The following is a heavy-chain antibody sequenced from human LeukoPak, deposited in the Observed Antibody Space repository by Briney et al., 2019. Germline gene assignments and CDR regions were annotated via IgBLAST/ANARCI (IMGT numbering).Heavy chain of an antibody. CDR3: ARVPANYYDSSGYYHYFDY. V-gene: IGHV4-30-4*01. Sequence: SETLSLTCTVSGGSISSGDYYWSWIRQPPGKGLEWIGYIYYSGSTYYNPSLKSRVTISVDTSKNQFSLKPSSVTAADTAVYYCARVPANYYDSSGYYHYFDYWGQGTLVTVSS. CDR2: IYYSGST. CDR1: GGSISSGDYY. J-gene: IGHJ4*02. D-gene: IGHD3-22*01.